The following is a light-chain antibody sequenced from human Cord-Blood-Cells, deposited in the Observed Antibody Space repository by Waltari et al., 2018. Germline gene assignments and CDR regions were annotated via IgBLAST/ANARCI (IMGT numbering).Light chain of an antibody. Sequence: QSALTQPASVSGSPGQSITIPCTGTRSAVGGYNYVSWYQQHPGKAPKLMIYEVSNRPSGVANRFSGSKSGNTASLTISGLQAEDEADYYCSSYTSSSTLDVFGTGTKVTVL. J-gene: IGLJ1*01. CDR2: EVS. V-gene: IGLV2-14*01. CDR1: RSAVGGYNY. CDR3: SSYTSSSTLDV.